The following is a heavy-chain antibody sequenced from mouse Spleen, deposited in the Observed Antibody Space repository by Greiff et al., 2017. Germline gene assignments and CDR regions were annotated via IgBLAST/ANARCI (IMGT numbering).Heavy chain of an antibody. CDR1: GFTFSSYA. CDR2: ISSGGSYT. D-gene: IGHD1-1*01. Sequence: EVKVVESGGGLVKPGGSLKLSCAASGFTFSSYAMSWVRQTPEKRLEWVATISSGGSYTYYPDSVKGRFTISRDNAKNTLYLQMSSLRSEDTAMYYCARHGGRYYGSSPHWYFDVWGAGTTVTVSS. CDR3: ARHGGRYYGSSPHWYFDV. V-gene: IGHV5-9-3*01. J-gene: IGHJ1*01.